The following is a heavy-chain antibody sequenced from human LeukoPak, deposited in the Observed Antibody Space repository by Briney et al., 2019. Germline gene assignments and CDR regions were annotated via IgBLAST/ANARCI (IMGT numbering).Heavy chain of an antibody. CDR2: ISGSDGTS. D-gene: IGHD3-3*01. CDR3: AVYDFWSGYYSGAEYFQH. J-gene: IGHJ1*01. Sequence: PGGSLRLSCAASGFTFNSFAMNWVRQAPGKGLEWVSSISGSDGTSHYADFVKGRFTISRDNSKNTLYLQMNSLRAEDTAVYYCAVYDFWSGYYSGAEYFQHWGQGTLVTVSS. CDR1: GFTFNSFA. V-gene: IGHV3-23*01.